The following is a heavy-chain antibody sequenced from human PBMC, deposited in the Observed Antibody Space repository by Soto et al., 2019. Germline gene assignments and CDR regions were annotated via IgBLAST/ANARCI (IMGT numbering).Heavy chain of an antibody. CDR1: GGSVSSGSYY. J-gene: IGHJ6*02. D-gene: IGHD1-26*01. CDR3: ARGSGPPPYYYYGMDV. V-gene: IGHV4-61*01. Sequence: LSLTCTVSGGSVSSGSYYWSWIRQPPGKGLEWIGYIYYSGSTNYNPSLKSRVTISVDTSKNQFSLKLSSVTAADTAVYYCARGSGPPPYYYYGMDVWGQGTTVTVSS. CDR2: IYYSGST.